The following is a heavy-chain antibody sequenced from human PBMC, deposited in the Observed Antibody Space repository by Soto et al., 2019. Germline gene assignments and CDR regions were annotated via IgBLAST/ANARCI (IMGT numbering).Heavy chain of an antibody. CDR1: GGSVSSGSYY. J-gene: IGHJ6*02. D-gene: IGHD1-26*01. CDR3: ARGSGPPPYYYYGMDV. V-gene: IGHV4-61*01. Sequence: LSLTCTVSGGSVSSGSYYWSWIRQPPGKGLEWIGYIYYSGSTNYNPSLKSRVTISVDTSKNQFSLKLSSVTAADTAVYYCARGSGPPPYYYYGMDVWGQGTTVTVSS. CDR2: IYYSGST.